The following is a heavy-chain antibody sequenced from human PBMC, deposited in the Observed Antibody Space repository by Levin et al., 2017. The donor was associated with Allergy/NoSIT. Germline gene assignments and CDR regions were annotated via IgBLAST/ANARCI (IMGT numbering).Heavy chain of an antibody. CDR1: GFTFSNYW. CDR2: INSDGSST. Sequence: GESLKISCAASGFTFSNYWMHWVRQAPGKGLVWVSRINSDGSSTNYADSVKGRITISRDNAKNTLYLQMNSLRIEDTAVYYCARARGRVAVAEDYFDYWGQGTLVTVSS. J-gene: IGHJ4*02. D-gene: IGHD6-19*01. CDR3: ARARGRVAVAEDYFDY. V-gene: IGHV3-74*01.